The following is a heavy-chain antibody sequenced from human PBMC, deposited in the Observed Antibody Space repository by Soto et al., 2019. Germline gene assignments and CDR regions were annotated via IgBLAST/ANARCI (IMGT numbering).Heavy chain of an antibody. Sequence: GGSLRLSCAASGFTFSSYSMNWVRQAPGKGLEWVSSISSSSSYIYYADSVKGRFTISRDNAKNSLYLQMNSLRAEDTAVYYCARGYAGDIVVVPAAPYFDYWGQGTLVTVSS. CDR2: ISSSSSYI. V-gene: IGHV3-21*01. CDR1: GFTFSSYS. CDR3: ARGYAGDIVVVPAAPYFDY. J-gene: IGHJ4*02. D-gene: IGHD2-2*01.